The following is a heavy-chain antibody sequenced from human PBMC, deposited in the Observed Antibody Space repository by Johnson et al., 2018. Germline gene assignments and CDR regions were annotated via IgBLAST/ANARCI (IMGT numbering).Heavy chain of an antibody. V-gene: IGHV3-30*18. CDR3: TKGFSRWYFDY. D-gene: IGHD6-19*01. CDR2: ISYEGFNK. CDR1: GFTFSSYV. J-gene: IGHJ4*02. Sequence: VQLVESGGGVVQPGRSLRLSCAASGFTFSSYVMHWVRQAPGKGLEWVSFISYEGFNKYYADSVKGRFTISRDNSRNTLYLQMNNLRPEDTAVYYCTKGFSRWYFDYWGQGTLVTVSS.